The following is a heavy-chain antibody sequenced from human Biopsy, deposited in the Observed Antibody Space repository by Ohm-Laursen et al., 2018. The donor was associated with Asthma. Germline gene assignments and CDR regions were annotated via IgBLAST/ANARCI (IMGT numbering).Heavy chain of an antibody. CDR2: ISSRGNNI. V-gene: IGHV3-11*01. D-gene: IGHD6-13*01. J-gene: IGHJ4*02. Sequence: SLRLSCAASGFTFSKDWMCWVRQAPGKGLEWVAYISSRGNNIFYADSVKGRFTISRDNAKKSLFLEMNSLTVEDTAVYFCARGYSTSWYFGYWGQGTLVTVSS. CDR1: GFTFSKDW. CDR3: ARGYSTSWYFGY.